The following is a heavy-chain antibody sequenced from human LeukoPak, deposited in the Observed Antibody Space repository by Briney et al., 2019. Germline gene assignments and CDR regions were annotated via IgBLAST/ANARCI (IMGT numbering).Heavy chain of an antibody. J-gene: IGHJ6*03. CDR2: IKQDGSEK. D-gene: IGHD2-15*01. CDR1: GFTFSSYW. V-gene: IGHV3-7*01. CDR3: ARESDEGVVAATPDDAYSMDV. Sequence: AGGSLRLSCAASGFTFSSYWMNWVRQAPGKGLEWVANIKQDGSEKYYVDSVKGRFTISRDNAKNSLYLQMNSLRAVDTAVYYCARESDEGVVAATPDDAYSMDVWGKGTTVTVSS.